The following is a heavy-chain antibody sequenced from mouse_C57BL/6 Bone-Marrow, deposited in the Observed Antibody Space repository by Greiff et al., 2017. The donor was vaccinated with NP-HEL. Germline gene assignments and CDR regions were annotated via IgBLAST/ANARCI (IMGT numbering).Heavy chain of an antibody. Sequence: EVQGVESGEGLVKPGGSLKLSCAASGFTFSSYAMSWVRQTPEKRLEWVAYISSGGDYIYYAETVKGRFTITRDNARNTLYLQMSSLKSEDTAMYYCTRNFYYYGSSRAWFAYWGQGTLVTVSA. J-gene: IGHJ3*01. CDR1: GFTFSSYA. V-gene: IGHV5-9-1*02. CDR3: TRNFYYYGSSRAWFAY. D-gene: IGHD1-1*01. CDR2: ISSGGDYI.